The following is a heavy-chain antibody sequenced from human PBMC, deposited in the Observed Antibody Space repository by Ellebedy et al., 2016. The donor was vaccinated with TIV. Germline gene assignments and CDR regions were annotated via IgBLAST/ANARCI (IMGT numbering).Heavy chain of an antibody. CDR2: INPSGGST. D-gene: IGHD5-18*01. V-gene: IGHV1-46*04. Sequence: AASVKVSCKASGYTFSSYFMHWVRQAPGQGLEWMGIINPSGGSTTYAQNLQGRVTMTRNTSISTAYMELSSLRSEDTAVYYCARDLTSRYSYGSNYGMDVWGQGTTVTVSS. CDR1: GYTFSSYF. J-gene: IGHJ6*02. CDR3: ARDLTSRYSYGSNYGMDV.